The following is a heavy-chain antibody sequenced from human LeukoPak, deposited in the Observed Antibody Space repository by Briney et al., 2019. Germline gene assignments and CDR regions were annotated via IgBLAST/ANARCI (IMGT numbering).Heavy chain of an antibody. CDR3: ARRRAYYAALAY. D-gene: IGHD3-3*01. J-gene: IGHJ4*02. CDR1: GGSISSYY. V-gene: IGHV4-34*01. CDR2: INHSGST. Sequence: SETLSLTCTVSGGSISSYYWSWIRQPPGKGLEWIGEINHSGSTNYNPSLKSRVTISVDTSKNQFSLNLSSVTAADTAVYYCARRRAYYAALAYWGQGTLVTVSS.